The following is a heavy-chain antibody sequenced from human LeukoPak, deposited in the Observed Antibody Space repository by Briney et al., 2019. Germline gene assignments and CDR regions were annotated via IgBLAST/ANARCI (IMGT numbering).Heavy chain of an antibody. Sequence: SETLSLTCTVSGGSISGYTWNWIRQSPGKGLEWIAIIYYSGRTHYNPSLKSRVTISVDTSKNQFSLRLTSVTAADTAVYFCARKTTRGKEGPNWFDPWGQGTLVTVSS. J-gene: IGHJ5*02. CDR3: ARKTTRGKEGPNWFDP. V-gene: IGHV4-59*01. D-gene: IGHD1-7*01. CDR2: IYYSGRT. CDR1: GGSISGYT.